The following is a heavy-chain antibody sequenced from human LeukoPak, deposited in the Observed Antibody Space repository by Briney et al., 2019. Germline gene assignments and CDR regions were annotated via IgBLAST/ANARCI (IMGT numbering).Heavy chain of an antibody. J-gene: IGHJ6*02. D-gene: IGHD2/OR15-2a*01. Sequence: GGSLRLSCAASGFTFSSYAMSWVRQAPGKGLEWVSTISPVSSYTWYAESVKGRFTISRDNPKNSLHLQMDSLRAEDTAVYYCVRDVSRRIGMDVWGQGTTVTVSS. CDR1: GFTFSSYA. CDR2: ISPVSSYT. V-gene: IGHV3-21*01. CDR3: VRDVSRRIGMDV.